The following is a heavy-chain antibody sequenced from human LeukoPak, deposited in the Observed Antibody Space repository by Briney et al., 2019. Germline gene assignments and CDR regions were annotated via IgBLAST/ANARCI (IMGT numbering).Heavy chain of an antibody. D-gene: IGHD2-2*02. CDR1: GGSISSYY. Sequence: SETLSPTCTVSGGSISSYYWSWIRQPPEKGLEWIGYIYYSGSTNYNPSLKSRVTISVDTSKNQFSLKLSSVTAADTAVYYCARVPPGYCSSTSFYTYAFDIWGQGTMVTVSS. CDR2: IYYSGST. J-gene: IGHJ3*02. CDR3: ARVPPGYCSSTSFYTYAFDI. V-gene: IGHV4-59*01.